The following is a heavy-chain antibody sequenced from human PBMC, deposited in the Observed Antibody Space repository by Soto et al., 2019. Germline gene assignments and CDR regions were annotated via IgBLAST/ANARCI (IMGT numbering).Heavy chain of an antibody. CDR2: ISSSGSTI. D-gene: IGHD3-10*01. CDR1: GFTFSSYE. CDR3: ARGYYSHFDY. Sequence: EVQLVESGGGLVQPGGSLRLSCAVSGFTFSSYEMNWVRQAPGKGLEWVSYISSSGSTIYYADSVKGRFTISRDNAKNSLYLQMNSLRAEDTAVYYCARGYYSHFDYRGQGTLVTVSS. J-gene: IGHJ4*02. V-gene: IGHV3-48*03.